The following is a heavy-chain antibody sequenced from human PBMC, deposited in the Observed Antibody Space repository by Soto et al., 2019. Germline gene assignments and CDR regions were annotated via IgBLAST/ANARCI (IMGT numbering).Heavy chain of an antibody. D-gene: IGHD4-17*01. J-gene: IGHJ6*02. Sequence: SVKVSCKASGGTFSSYAISWVRQAPGQGLEWMGGIIPIFGTANYAQKFQGRVTITADESTSTAYMELSSLRSEDTAVYYCASYNLVDYGDYVDYYYGMDVWGQGTTVTVSS. CDR1: GGTFSSYA. CDR2: IIPIFGTA. V-gene: IGHV1-69*13. CDR3: ASYNLVDYGDYVDYYYGMDV.